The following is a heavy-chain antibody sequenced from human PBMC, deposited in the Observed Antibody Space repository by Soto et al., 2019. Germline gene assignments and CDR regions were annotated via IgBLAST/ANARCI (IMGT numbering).Heavy chain of an antibody. CDR1: GYSFTSCC. J-gene: IGHJ3*02. D-gene: IGHD1-26*01. V-gene: IGHV5-51*01. CDR2: IYHRDSDT. CDR3: ARPISRGAIPTSFVM. Sequence: GEYLKLSCKGSGYSFTSCCIVLVRQMPWKGLEWMGIIYHRDSDTSYSPSFQGQVTISADKSISTAYLQWSSLKESDTAMYYCARPISRGAIPTSFVMWGQGTMLTV.